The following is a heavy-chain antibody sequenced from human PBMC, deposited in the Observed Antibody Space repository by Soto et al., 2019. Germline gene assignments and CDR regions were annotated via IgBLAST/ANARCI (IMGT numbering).Heavy chain of an antibody. D-gene: IGHD2-21*01. CDR3: AKDSDIVASSTAIGQQLDT. CDR1: GFTFSHYA. V-gene: IGHV3-23*01. J-gene: IGHJ5*02. Sequence: ETLRLSCAASGFTFSHYAMTWVRQGPGKGLEWVSVISGSGGTSYYADSVKGRFTISRGNPKKMLYLQMNSLRGEDTAIYYCAKDSDIVASSTAIGQQLDTWGQGTRVTVSS. CDR2: ISGSGGTS.